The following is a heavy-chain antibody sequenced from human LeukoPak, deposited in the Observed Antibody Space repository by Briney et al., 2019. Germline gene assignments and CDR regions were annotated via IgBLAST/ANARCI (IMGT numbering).Heavy chain of an antibody. J-gene: IGHJ4*02. D-gene: IGHD3-9*01. Sequence: GGSLRLSCAASGFTFSSYAMSWVRQAPGKGLEWVSAISGSGGSTYYADSVKGRFTISRDNSKNTLYLQMNSLRAEDTAVYYCAKDRPVLRYFAWSLDFDSWGQGTLVTVSS. CDR3: AKDRPVLRYFAWSLDFDS. CDR1: GFTFSSYA. CDR2: ISGSGGST. V-gene: IGHV3-23*01.